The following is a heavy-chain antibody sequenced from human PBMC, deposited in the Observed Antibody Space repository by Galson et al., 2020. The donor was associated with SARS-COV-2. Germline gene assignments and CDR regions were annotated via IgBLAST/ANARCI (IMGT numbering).Heavy chain of an antibody. Sequence: SQTLSLTCTISGDSGGDYYWTWVRQPPGKGLEWIGYIYLSGTTYYNPSLKSRLTISIDTSKNQLSLKLSSVTAADTAVYFCARDAINPARGMDVWGQGTTVTVSS. CDR3: ARDAINPARGMDV. CDR2: IYLSGTT. D-gene: IGHD3-9*01. V-gene: IGHV4-30-4*01. CDR1: GDSGGDYY. J-gene: IGHJ6*02.